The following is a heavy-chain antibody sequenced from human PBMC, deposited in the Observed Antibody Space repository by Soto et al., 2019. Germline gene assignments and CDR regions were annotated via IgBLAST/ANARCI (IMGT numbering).Heavy chain of an antibody. CDR2: MNPNSGNT. J-gene: IGHJ6*03. V-gene: IGHV1-8*01. CDR1: GYTNTSYD. Sequence: GTSAKVSCKASGYTNTSYDINWVRQAKERGLEWMGWMNPNSGNTGYAQKFQGRVTMTRNTSISTAYMELSSLRSEDTAVYYCARGGGGPSDYGDYAPGDYYYYMDVWGKGTTVTVSS. CDR3: ARGGGGPSDYGDYAPGDYYYYMDV. D-gene: IGHD4-17*01.